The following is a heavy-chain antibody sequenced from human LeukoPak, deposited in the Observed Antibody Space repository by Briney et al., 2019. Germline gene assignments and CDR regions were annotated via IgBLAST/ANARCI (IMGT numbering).Heavy chain of an antibody. CDR2: IRSDGSNN. V-gene: IGHV3-30*02. D-gene: IGHD2-21*01. J-gene: IGHJ6*03. CDR3: AKDLTGENYYYYMDV. CDR1: GFTFRTYG. Sequence: GGSLRLSCAASGFTFRTYGMHWVRRAPGKGLEWVAFIRSDGSNNYYAGSVQGRFTISRDNYKNTVYLQMNSLRAEDTAVYYCAKDLTGENYYYYMDVWGKGTTVTISS.